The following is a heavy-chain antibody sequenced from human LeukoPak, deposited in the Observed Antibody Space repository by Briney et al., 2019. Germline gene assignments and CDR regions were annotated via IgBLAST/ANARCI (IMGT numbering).Heavy chain of an antibody. CDR3: ARSSLSGITMVRGVNPYYFDY. D-gene: IGHD3-10*01. V-gene: IGHV4-59*13. J-gene: IGHJ4*02. Sequence: SQTLSLTCTVSGGSLSSFYWSWIRQPPGKGLEWIGYIYYSGSTNYNPSLKSRVTISVDTSKNQFSLKLSSVTAADTAVYYCARSSLSGITMVRGVNPYYFDYWGQGTLVTVSS. CDR1: GGSLSSFY. CDR2: IYYSGST.